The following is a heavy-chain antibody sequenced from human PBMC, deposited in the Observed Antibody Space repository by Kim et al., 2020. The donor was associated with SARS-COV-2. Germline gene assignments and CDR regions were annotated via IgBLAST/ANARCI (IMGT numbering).Heavy chain of an antibody. CDR1: GFTFSSYA. CDR2: ISGSGGST. V-gene: IGHV3-23*01. Sequence: GGSLRLSCAASGFTFSSYAMSWVRQAPGKGLEWVSAISGSGGSTTYADSAKGRFTISRDNSKNTLYLQMQSMRAETKAAYYCAKDHSSVWYADYWRQGTL. J-gene: IGHJ4*02. D-gene: IGHD6-19*01. CDR3: AKDHSSVWYADY.